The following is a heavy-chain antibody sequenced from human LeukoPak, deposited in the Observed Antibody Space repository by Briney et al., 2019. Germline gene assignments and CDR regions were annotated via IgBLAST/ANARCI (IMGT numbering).Heavy chain of an antibody. CDR1: RFTLDDIS. Sequence: GGSLRLSCVASRFTLDDISLHWVRQVQGEGRGWISLISWDGGTTYSADSVKGRLSLSRDKSKNSLYLQMNTLRAEDTALSYYAKGPSFKDYYYYYLDVWGKGTTVTVSS. J-gene: IGHJ6*03. CDR3: AKGPSFKDYYYYYLDV. V-gene: IGHV3-43*01. CDR2: ISWDGGTT.